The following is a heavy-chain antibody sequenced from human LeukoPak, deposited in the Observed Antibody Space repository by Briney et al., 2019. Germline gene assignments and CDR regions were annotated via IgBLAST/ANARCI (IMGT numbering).Heavy chain of an antibody. Sequence: APVKVSCKASGGTFSSYAISWVRQAPGQGLEWMGGIIPIFGTANYAQKFQGRVTITADKSTSTAYMELSSLRSEDTAVYYCARSRPGILVVAATHFDYWGQGTLVTVSS. CDR2: IIPIFGTA. CDR1: GGTFSSYA. D-gene: IGHD2-15*01. V-gene: IGHV1-69*06. CDR3: ARSRPGILVVAATHFDY. J-gene: IGHJ4*02.